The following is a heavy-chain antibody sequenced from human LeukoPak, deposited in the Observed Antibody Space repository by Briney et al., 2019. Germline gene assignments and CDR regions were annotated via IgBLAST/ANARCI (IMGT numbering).Heavy chain of an antibody. D-gene: IGHD6-13*01. CDR3: AKSLAAARDY. CDR1: GFTFASCA. V-gene: IGHV3-23*01. Sequence: GGSLRLSCAASGFTFASCAMSWVRQAPGKRLEWVSSISSSGGSTYYADSVKGRFTISRDNPKNTLYLQVNSLRAEDTAVYYCAKSLAAARDYWGQGTLVTVSS. J-gene: IGHJ4*02. CDR2: ISSSGGST.